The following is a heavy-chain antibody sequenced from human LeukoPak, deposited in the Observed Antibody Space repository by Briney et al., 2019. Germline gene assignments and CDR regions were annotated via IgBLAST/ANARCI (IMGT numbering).Heavy chain of an antibody. J-gene: IGHJ4*02. Sequence: VKISCKVSGYTFTDYYMHWVQHAPGKGLEWMGVVDPEDGETIYAEKFQGRVTITADTSTDTAYMELSSLRSEDTAVYYCATVIRFLEWFPDYWGQGTLVTVSS. CDR3: ATVIRFLEWFPDY. CDR2: VDPEDGET. D-gene: IGHD3-3*01. CDR1: GYTFTDYY. V-gene: IGHV1-69-2*01.